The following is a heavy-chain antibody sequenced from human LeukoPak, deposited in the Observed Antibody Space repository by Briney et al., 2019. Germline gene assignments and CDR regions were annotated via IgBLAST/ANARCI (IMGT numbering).Heavy chain of an antibody. CDR2: INHSGTT. Sequence: SETLSLTCTVSGYSISSAYFWGWIRQPPGKGLEWIGSINHSGTTYYNPSLKSRVTISVDTSKNQFSLKLSSVTAADTAVYYCARGRRDTAMIIYYYYYYMDVWGKGTTVTISS. V-gene: IGHV4-38-2*02. CDR1: GYSISSAYF. J-gene: IGHJ6*03. CDR3: ARGRRDTAMIIYYYYYYMDV. D-gene: IGHD5-18*01.